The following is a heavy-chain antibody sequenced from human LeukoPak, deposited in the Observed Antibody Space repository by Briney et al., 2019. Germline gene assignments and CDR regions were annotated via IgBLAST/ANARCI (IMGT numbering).Heavy chain of an antibody. CDR3: AKDVPGAYFDY. CDR2: VRYDETTK. V-gene: IGHV3-30*02. Sequence: GESLRLSCAASGFTFSNYGMHWVRQAPGKGLEWVAFVRYDETTKFYADSVKGRFTISRDNSKTTLYLQMNSLRAEDTAVYYCAKDVPGAYFDYWGQGTLVTVSS. J-gene: IGHJ4*02. CDR1: GFTFSNYG. D-gene: IGHD2-2*01.